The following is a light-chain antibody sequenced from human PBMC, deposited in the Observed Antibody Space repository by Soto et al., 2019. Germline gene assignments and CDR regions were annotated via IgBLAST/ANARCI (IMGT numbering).Light chain of an antibody. CDR2: GNT. V-gene: IGLV1-40*01. Sequence: QSVLTQPPSVSGAPGQRVTISCTGSSSNIGAGYDVHWYQHLPGTAPKLLMYGNTNRPSGVPDRFSGSKSGTSASLAITGLQAEDEADYYCQSYDSSLSAVVLGGGTKVTVL. J-gene: IGLJ2*01. CDR3: QSYDSSLSAVV. CDR1: SSNIGAGYD.